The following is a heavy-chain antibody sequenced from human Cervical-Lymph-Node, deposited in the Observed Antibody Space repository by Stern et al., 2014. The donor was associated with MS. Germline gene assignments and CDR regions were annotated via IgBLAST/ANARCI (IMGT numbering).Heavy chain of an antibody. CDR3: TTGGDFWTGYYLDN. D-gene: IGHD3/OR15-3a*01. J-gene: IGHJ4*02. CDR2: IKSKSEGGTT. Sequence: EVQLVESGGGLVKPGGSLRLSCVASGLTFSDAWMTWVRQAPGQGLEWVARIKSKSEGGTTGYGPPVEGRFSISREDSTNTLYLEMKSLKIEDTAVYYCTTGGDFWTGYYLDNWGQGTLVTVSS. V-gene: IGHV3-15*01. CDR1: GLTFSDAW.